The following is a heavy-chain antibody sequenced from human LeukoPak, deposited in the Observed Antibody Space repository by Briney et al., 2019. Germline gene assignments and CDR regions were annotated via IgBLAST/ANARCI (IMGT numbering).Heavy chain of an antibody. CDR2: IYYSGST. CDR3: AREGIPKGYYYGSGSLNAFDI. V-gene: IGHV4-59*01. J-gene: IGHJ3*02. Sequence: PSETLSLTCTVSGGSISSYYWSWIRQPPGKGLEWIGYIYYSGSTNYNPSLKSRVTISVDTSKNQFSLKLSSVTAADTAVYYCAREGIPKGYYYGSGSLNAFDIWGQGTMVTVSS. D-gene: IGHD3-10*01. CDR1: GGSISSYY.